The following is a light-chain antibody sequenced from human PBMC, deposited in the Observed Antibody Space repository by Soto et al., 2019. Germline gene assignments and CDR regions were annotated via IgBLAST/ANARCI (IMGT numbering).Light chain of an antibody. CDR2: LGS. Sequence: DIVVTQSPLSLVVTPGEPASISCRSSQSLLNSNGYNYLDWYLQKPGQSPQLLIYLGSSRASGVPDRFSGSGSGTDFTLTISRVEAEDVGFYYCMQALQAPLTFXQGTKVDIK. J-gene: IGKJ1*01. CDR3: MQALQAPLT. CDR1: QSLLNSNGYNY. V-gene: IGKV2-28*01.